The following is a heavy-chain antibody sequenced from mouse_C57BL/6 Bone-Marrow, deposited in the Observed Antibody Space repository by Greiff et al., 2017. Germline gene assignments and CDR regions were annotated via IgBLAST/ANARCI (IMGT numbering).Heavy chain of an antibody. J-gene: IGHJ3*01. V-gene: IGHV1-9*01. CDR1: GYTFTGYW. Sequence: QVQLQQSGAELMKPGASVKLSCKATGYTFTGYWIEWVKQRPGHGLEWIGEILPGDGSTNYNEKFKGKATFTADTSSNTAYMQLSSLTTEDSAISYCARGGFGWFADWGTGTLVTVSA. CDR2: ILPGDGST. CDR3: ARGGFGWFAD.